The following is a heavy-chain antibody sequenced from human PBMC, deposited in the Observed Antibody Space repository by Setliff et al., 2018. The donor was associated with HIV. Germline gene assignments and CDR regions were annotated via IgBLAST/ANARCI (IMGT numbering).Heavy chain of an antibody. Sequence: GSLRLSCTASGFTFGDYAMSWVRQAPGKGLEWVGFIRSKAYGGTTEYAASVKGRFTISRDDSRSIAYLQMNSLKTEDTAVYYCTRVKTVATIVVYYYYMDVWGKGTTVTVSS. J-gene: IGHJ6*03. CDR1: GFTFGDYA. CDR3: TRVKTVATIVVYYYYMDV. D-gene: IGHD5-12*01. V-gene: IGHV3-49*04. CDR2: IRSKAYGGTT.